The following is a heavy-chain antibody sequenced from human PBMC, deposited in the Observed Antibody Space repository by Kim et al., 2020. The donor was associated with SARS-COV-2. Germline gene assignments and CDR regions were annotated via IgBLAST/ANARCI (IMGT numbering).Heavy chain of an antibody. D-gene: IGHD2-2*02. CDR3: ASRGTAILSPNAFDI. Sequence: GGSLRLSCAASGFTFSSYSMNWVRQAPGKGLEWVSYISSSSSTIYYADSVKGRFTISRDNAKNSLYLQMNSLRDEDTAVYYCASRGTAILSPNAFDIWGQGTMVTVSS. CDR1: GFTFSSYS. V-gene: IGHV3-48*02. CDR2: ISSSSSTI. J-gene: IGHJ3*02.